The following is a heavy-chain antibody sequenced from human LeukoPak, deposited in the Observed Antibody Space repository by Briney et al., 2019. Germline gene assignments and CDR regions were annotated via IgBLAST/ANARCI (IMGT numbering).Heavy chain of an antibody. D-gene: IGHD1-1*01. J-gene: IGHJ4*02. CDR2: IGHGGTDT. CDR3: VKHSGGVYGNSDY. V-gene: IGHV3-23*01. CDR1: GFTFSSHA. Sequence: WGSLRLSCVASGFTFSSHAASWFCQAPGKGLERVSTIGHGGTDTYYADSVRGRFTISKDSSKNTLQMNSLSAEDTAIYYCVKHSGGVYGNSDYWGQGVLVTVSS.